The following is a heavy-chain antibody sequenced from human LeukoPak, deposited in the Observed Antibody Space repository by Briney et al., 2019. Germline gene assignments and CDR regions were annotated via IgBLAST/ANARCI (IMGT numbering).Heavy chain of an antibody. CDR1: GGTFSSYA. Sequence: SVKVSCKASGGTFSSYAISWVRQAPGQGLEWMGRIIPILGIANYAQKYQGRVTITADKSTSTAYMELSSLRSEDTAVYYCARDGASYCGGDCYSDYWGQGTLVTVSS. CDR2: IIPILGIA. V-gene: IGHV1-69*04. D-gene: IGHD2-21*02. J-gene: IGHJ4*02. CDR3: ARDGASYCGGDCYSDY.